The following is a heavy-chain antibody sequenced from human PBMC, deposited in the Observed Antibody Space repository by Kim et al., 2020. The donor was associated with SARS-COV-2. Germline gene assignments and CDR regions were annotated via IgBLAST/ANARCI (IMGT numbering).Heavy chain of an antibody. D-gene: IGHD3-3*01. CDR1: GFTFSSYW. CDR3: ARDLGWLLYDY. Sequence: GGSLRLSCAASGFTFSSYWMHWVRQAPGKGLVWVSRIKTDGSTTIYADSVKGRFTISRDNAKNTLYLQMNILRAEDTAVYYCARDLGWLLYDYWGQGTLVTVST. J-gene: IGHJ4*02. CDR2: IKTDGSTT. V-gene: IGHV3-74*01.